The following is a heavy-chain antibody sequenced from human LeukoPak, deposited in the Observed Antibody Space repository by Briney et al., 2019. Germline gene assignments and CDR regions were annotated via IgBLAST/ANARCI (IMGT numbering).Heavy chain of an antibody. CDR2: ISYDGSNK. V-gene: IGHV3-30-3*01. D-gene: IGHD6-19*01. Sequence: GSLRLSCAASGFTFSSYAMHWVRQAPGKGLEWVAVISYDGSNKYYADSVKGRFTISRDNSKNTLYLQMNSLRAEDTAVYYCAREVAGTVDYWGQGTLVTVSS. CDR3: AREVAGTVDY. CDR1: GFTFSSYA. J-gene: IGHJ4*02.